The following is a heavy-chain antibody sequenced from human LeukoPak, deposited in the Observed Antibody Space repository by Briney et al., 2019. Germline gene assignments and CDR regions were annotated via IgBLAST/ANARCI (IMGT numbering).Heavy chain of an antibody. Sequence: ASVTVSCKASGYTITSHGIRWVRQAPGQGLEWMGWISAYNGNTDYAQKLQGRVTMTTDTSTSTAYMELRSLRSDDTAVYYCAKVEAAAGTLAHFDYWGQGTLVTVSS. D-gene: IGHD6-13*01. CDR1: GYTITSHG. CDR3: AKVEAAAGTLAHFDY. CDR2: ISAYNGNT. V-gene: IGHV1-18*01. J-gene: IGHJ4*02.